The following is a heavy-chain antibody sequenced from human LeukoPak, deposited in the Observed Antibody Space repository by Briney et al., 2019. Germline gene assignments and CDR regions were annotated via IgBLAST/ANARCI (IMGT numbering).Heavy chain of an antibody. CDR1: GFTFSSYA. V-gene: IGHV3-23*01. CDR3: AERPPSSGWYRKREKWFDP. J-gene: IGHJ5*02. Sequence: GGSLRLSCAASGFTFSSYAMSWVRQAPGKGLEWVSAISGSGGSTYYADSVKGRFTISRDNSKNTLYLQMNSLRAEDTAVYYCAERPPSSGWYRKREKWFDPWGQGTLVTVSS. CDR2: ISGSGGST. D-gene: IGHD6-19*01.